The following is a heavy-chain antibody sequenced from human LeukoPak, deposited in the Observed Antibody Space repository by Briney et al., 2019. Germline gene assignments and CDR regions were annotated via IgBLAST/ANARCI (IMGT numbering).Heavy chain of an antibody. J-gene: IGHJ4*02. D-gene: IGHD3-3*01. V-gene: IGHV1-24*01. CDR3: ATDRDFWSGYSLGSPG. CDR1: GYTLTELS. CDR2: FDPEDGET. Sequence: GASVKVSCKVSGYTLTELSMHWVRQAPGKGLEWMGGFDPEDGETIYAQKFQGRVTMTEDTSTDTAYMELSSLRSEDTAVYYCATDRDFWSGYSLGSPGWGQGTLVTVSS.